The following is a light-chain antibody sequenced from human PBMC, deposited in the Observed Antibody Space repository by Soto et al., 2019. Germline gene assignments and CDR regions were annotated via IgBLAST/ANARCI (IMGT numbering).Light chain of an antibody. J-gene: IGKJ3*01. Sequence: EIVLSQSPDALSLSPGERASLSGRASRPVVRQYIAWYHQKSGQAPRLLLHDAVTRATGIPDSFSGSGSGSGTDFTLFISRLEPEDCGVYYCQQNGRSPTFGPGTKVDIK. CDR2: DAV. V-gene: IGKV3-20*01. CDR3: QQNGRSPT. CDR1: RPVVRQY.